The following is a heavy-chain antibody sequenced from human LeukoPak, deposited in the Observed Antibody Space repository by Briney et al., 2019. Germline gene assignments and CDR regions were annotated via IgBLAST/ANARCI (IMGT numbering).Heavy chain of an antibody. V-gene: IGHV3-11*04. CDR2: ISSSGSTI. CDR1: GFTFSDYY. D-gene: IGHD3-22*01. Sequence: GGSLRLSCAASGFTFSDYYMSWSRQAPGKGLEWVSYISSSGSTIYYADSVKGRFTISRDNAKNSLYLQMNSLRAEDTAVYYCASELIVVAPSSHDAFDIWGQGTMVTVSS. J-gene: IGHJ3*02. CDR3: ASELIVVAPSSHDAFDI.